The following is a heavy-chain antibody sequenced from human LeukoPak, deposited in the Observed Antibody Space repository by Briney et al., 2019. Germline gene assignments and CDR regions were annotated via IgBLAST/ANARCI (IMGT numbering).Heavy chain of an antibody. CDR3: ARPLDYYDYAMDV. CDR1: GFTFDDYA. D-gene: IGHD6-6*01. Sequence: GGSLRLSCAASGFTFDDYAMHWVRQAPGKGLEWVSGISWNSGSIGYADSVKGRFTISRDNAKNSLYLQMNSLRAEDTALYYCARPLDYYDYAMDVWGQGTTVSVSS. J-gene: IGHJ6*02. V-gene: IGHV3-9*01. CDR2: ISWNSGSI.